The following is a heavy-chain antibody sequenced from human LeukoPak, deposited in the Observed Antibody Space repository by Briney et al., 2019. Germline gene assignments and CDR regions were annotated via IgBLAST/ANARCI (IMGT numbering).Heavy chain of an antibody. CDR3: ARDFGYNWKANWFGP. Sequence: GASVKVSCKASGYTFTSYYMHWVRQAPGQGLEWMGIINLSGGTTYYAQKFQGRVTMTNDMSTSTVYMELSSLRSEDTAVYYCARDFGYNWKANWFGPWGQGTLVTVS. CDR1: GYTFTSYY. J-gene: IGHJ5*02. V-gene: IGHV1-46*01. D-gene: IGHD1-1*01. CDR2: INLSGGTT.